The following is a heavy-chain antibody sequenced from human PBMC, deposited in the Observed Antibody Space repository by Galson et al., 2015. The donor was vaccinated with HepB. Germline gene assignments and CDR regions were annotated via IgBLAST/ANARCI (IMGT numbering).Heavy chain of an antibody. CDR3: ARGESIAAAGTFDP. J-gene: IGHJ5*02. Sequence: SVKVSCKASGYTFTGYFMHWVRQAPGHGLEWMGIINPSDGSTSYAQKFQGRVTMTRDTSTSTVYMELSSLRSEDTAVYYCARGESIAAAGTFDPWGQGTLVTVSS. D-gene: IGHD6-13*01. CDR2: INPSDGST. CDR1: GYTFTGYF. V-gene: IGHV1-46*01.